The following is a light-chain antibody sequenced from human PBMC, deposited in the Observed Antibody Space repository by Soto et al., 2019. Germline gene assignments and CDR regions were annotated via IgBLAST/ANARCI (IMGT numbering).Light chain of an antibody. CDR1: QAIRDD. V-gene: IGKV1-6*01. CDR3: LQDNNYPWT. CDR2: GAS. J-gene: IGKJ1*01. Sequence: AIQMTQSPSSLSASVGDRVTITCRASQAIRDDLGWYQQKPGKVPKLLIYGASSLESGVPSRFSGSGSGTDFPLTISSLQPEDFATYYCLQDNNYPWTFGQGTKVEIK.